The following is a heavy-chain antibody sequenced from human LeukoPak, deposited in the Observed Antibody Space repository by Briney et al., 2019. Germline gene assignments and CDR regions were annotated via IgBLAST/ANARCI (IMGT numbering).Heavy chain of an antibody. CDR1: RFTFSTYA. CDR3: AKDQGTIAAAGQSSFDY. V-gene: IGHV3-23*01. Sequence: GGSLRLSCTASRFTFSTYAMSWVRQAPGKGLEWVSSISGSGDTTYYTGSVKGRFTISRDNSKNALYLQMSSLRAEDTAVYYCAKDQGTIAAAGQSSFDYWGQGTLVTVSS. CDR2: ISGSGDTT. J-gene: IGHJ4*02. D-gene: IGHD6-13*01.